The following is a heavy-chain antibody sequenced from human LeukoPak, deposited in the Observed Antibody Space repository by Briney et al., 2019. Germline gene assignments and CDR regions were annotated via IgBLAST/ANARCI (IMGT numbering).Heavy chain of an antibody. CDR1: GGSISGQY. CDR3: AKGGASSRYFDY. Sequence: SETLSLTCTVSGGSISGQYWSWIRQPPGKGLEWIGFVSYSGSTNYNPSLNGRVTISLDTSKNQFSLRLNSVTAADTAVYYCAKGGASSRYFDYWGQGTLVTVSS. V-gene: IGHV4-59*11. CDR2: VSYSGST. D-gene: IGHD1-26*01. J-gene: IGHJ4*02.